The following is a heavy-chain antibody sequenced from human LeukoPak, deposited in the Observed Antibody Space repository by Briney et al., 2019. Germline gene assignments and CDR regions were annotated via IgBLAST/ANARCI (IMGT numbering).Heavy chain of an antibody. V-gene: IGHV1-8*01. CDR2: MNPNSGNT. CDR1: GYTFTSYD. Sequence: ASVKVSCKASGYTFTSYDINWVRQATGQGLEWMGSMNPNSGNTGYAQKFQGRVTMTRNTSVSTAYMELSSPRSEDTAVYYCARGFRRVSCSSTSCYSTYPFYWGQGTLVTVSS. J-gene: IGHJ4*02. D-gene: IGHD2-2*01. CDR3: ARGFRRVSCSSTSCYSTYPFY.